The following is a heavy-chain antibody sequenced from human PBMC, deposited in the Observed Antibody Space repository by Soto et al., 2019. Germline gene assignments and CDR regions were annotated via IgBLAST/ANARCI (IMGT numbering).Heavy chain of an antibody. D-gene: IGHD6-13*01. CDR2: ISAYNGNT. Sequence: ASVKVSCKASGYTFTSYGISWVRQAPGQGLEWMGWISAYNGNTNYAQKLQGRVTMTTDTSTSTAYMELRSLRSDDTAVYYCARCLAAAGTSGTFYYYYYYMDVRGKGTTVTVSS. CDR3: ARCLAAAGTSGTFYYYYYYMDV. CDR1: GYTFTSYG. V-gene: IGHV1-18*01. J-gene: IGHJ6*03.